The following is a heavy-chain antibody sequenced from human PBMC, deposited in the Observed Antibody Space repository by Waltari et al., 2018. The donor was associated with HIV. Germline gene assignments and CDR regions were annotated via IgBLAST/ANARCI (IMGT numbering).Heavy chain of an antibody. Sequence: QVYLLESGGGVVQPGRSLRLSCVTSGSTFRDYAFHWVRQAPGQGLEWLAAISYDGTNQYYAKSVKGRFIISRDDATNTVHLQMGSLRVEDTAMYFCAKDGRLRWYGDTGWLDSWGRGSQVTVSS. D-gene: IGHD3-10*01. CDR3: AKDGRLRWYGDTGWLDS. CDR2: ISYDGTNQ. V-gene: IGHV3-30*15. CDR1: GSTFRDYA. J-gene: IGHJ5*01.